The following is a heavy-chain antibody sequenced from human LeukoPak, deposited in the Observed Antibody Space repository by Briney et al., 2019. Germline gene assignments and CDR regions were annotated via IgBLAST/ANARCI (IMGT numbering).Heavy chain of an antibody. CDR1: GLTFSNYW. Sequence: GGSLRLSCAASGLTFSNYWMHWVRQVPGKGLVWVSLIHSDGSTIIYADSVKGRFTISRDNSKNTLYLQMNSLRAEDTAVYYCARILDSAWGELGYWGQGTLVTVSS. CDR2: IHSDGSTI. J-gene: IGHJ4*02. D-gene: IGHD6-19*01. V-gene: IGHV3-74*01. CDR3: ARILDSAWGELGY.